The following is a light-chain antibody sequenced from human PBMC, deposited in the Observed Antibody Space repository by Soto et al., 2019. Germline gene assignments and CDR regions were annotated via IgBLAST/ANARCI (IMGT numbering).Light chain of an antibody. CDR1: SGHSSYA. V-gene: IGLV4-69*01. J-gene: IGLJ2*01. Sequence: QPVLTQSPSASASLGASVKLTCTLSSGHSSYAIAWHQQQPEKGPRYLMKLNSDGSHRKGDGIPDRFSGSSSGAERYLTISSLQSEDEADYYCQTGGTGIVIFGGGTKLTVL. CDR2: LNSDGSH. CDR3: QTGGTGIVI.